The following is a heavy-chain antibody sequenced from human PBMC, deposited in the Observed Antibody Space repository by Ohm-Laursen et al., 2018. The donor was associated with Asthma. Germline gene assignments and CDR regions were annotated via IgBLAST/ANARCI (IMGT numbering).Heavy chain of an antibody. CDR2: IYYSGST. CDR3: VREDFDWPPGYCDY. V-gene: IGHV4-31*03. D-gene: IGHD3-9*01. Sequence: TLSLTCSVSGDSISSGDHYWSWIRQHPGKGLEWIGYIYYSGSTYYNPSLKSRVTISIDTSKNQFSLKLSSVTAADTAVYYCVREDFDWPPGYCDYWGQGTLVTVSS. J-gene: IGHJ4*02. CDR1: GDSISSGDHY.